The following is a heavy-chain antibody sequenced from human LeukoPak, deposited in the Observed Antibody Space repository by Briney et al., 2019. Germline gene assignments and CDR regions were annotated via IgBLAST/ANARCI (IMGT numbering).Heavy chain of an antibody. J-gene: IGHJ6*03. CDR3: AKATGENYYYYYMDV. CDR1: GFTFDDYA. CDR2: ISWDGGST. Sequence: GGSPRLSCAASGFTFDDYAMHWVRQAPGKGLEWVSLISWDGGSTYYADSVKGRFTISRDNSKNSLYLQMNSLRAEDTALYYCAKATGENYYYYYMDVWGKGTTVTVS. D-gene: IGHD7-27*01. V-gene: IGHV3-43D*03.